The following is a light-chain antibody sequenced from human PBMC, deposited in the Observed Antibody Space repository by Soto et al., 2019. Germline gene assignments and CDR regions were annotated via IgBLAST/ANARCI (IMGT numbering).Light chain of an antibody. CDR3: SSFAGSPVV. CDR1: SSDVGAYNY. V-gene: IGLV2-8*01. Sequence: QSALTQPASVSGSPGQSITISCTGTSSDVGAYNYVSWYQQQSGKAPKLLIHEVSSRPAGVPDRFSGSRSGNTASLTVSGLQAEDEADYYCSSFAGSPVVFGGGTKVTVL. J-gene: IGLJ2*01. CDR2: EVS.